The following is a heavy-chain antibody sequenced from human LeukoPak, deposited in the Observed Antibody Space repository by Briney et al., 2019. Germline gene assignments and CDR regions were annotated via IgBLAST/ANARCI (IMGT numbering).Heavy chain of an antibody. J-gene: IGHJ3*02. CDR2: INPSGGST. Sequence: RASVKVSCKASGYTFTSYYMHWVRQAPGQGLEWMGIINPSGGSTSYAQRFQGRVTMTRDMSTSTVYMELSSLRSEDTAVYYCARGIAAAGTIRVFDAFDIWGQGTMVTVSS. CDR3: ARGIAAAGTIRVFDAFDI. D-gene: IGHD6-13*01. V-gene: IGHV1-46*01. CDR1: GYTFTSYY.